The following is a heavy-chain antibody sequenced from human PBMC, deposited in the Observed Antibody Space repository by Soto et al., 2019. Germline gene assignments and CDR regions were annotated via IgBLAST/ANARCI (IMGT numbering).Heavy chain of an antibody. J-gene: IGHJ5*02. Sequence: SETLSLTCTVSGGSISSGDYYWSWIRQPPGKGLEWIGYIYYSGSTYYNPSLKSRVTISVDTSKNQFSLKLSSVTAADTAVYYCARGSAITAESFPWGQGTLVTVSS. D-gene: IGHD6-13*01. CDR2: IYYSGST. CDR3: ARGSAITAESFP. CDR1: GGSISSGDYY. V-gene: IGHV4-30-4*01.